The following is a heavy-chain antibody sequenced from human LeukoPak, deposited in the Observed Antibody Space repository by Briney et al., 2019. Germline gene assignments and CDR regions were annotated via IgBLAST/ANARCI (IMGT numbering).Heavy chain of an antibody. Sequence: VASVKVSCTASGYTFSSYYMHWVRQAPGQGLEWMGLIDPSSSSTSYAQKFQGRVTMTRDVSTSTVYMGLSSLRSDDTAAYYCARQLYSTSSPRVFAYWGQVTLVTVSS. CDR3: ARQLYSTSSPRVFAY. J-gene: IGHJ4*01. D-gene: IGHD6-6*01. CDR2: IDPSSSST. V-gene: IGHV1-46*01. CDR1: GYTFSSYY.